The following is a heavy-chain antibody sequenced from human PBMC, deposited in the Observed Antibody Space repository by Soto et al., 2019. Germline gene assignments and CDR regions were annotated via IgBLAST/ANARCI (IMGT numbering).Heavy chain of an antibody. J-gene: IGHJ4*02. D-gene: IGHD3-9*01. CDR3: ARASGYYDWLLMDY. CDR1: GGSISSGGYY. CDR2: IYYSGST. V-gene: IGHV4-31*03. Sequence: SESLSLTCTVSGGSISSGGYYWSWIRQHPGKGLEWIGYIYYSGSTYYNPSLKSRVTISVDTSKNQFSLKLSSVTAADTAVYYCARASGYYDWLLMDYWGQGTLVTVSS.